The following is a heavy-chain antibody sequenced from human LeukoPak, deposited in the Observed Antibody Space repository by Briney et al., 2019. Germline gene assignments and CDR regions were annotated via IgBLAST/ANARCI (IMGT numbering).Heavy chain of an antibody. Sequence: ASVKVSCKASGYTFTSYDINWVRQATGQGLEWMGWMNPNGGNTGYAQKFQGRVTMTRNTSISTAYMELSSLRSEDTAVYYCARLGYYDYIWGSYRYTELDYWGQGTLVTVSS. J-gene: IGHJ4*02. V-gene: IGHV1-8*01. D-gene: IGHD3-16*02. CDR2: MNPNGGNT. CDR3: ARLGYYDYIWGSYRYTELDY. CDR1: GYTFTSYD.